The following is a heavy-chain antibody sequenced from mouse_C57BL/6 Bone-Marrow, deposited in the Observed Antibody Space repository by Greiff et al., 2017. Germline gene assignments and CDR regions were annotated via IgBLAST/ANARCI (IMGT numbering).Heavy chain of an antibody. J-gene: IGHJ3*01. CDR3: AKGLYDGYSAWFAY. CDR2: ISYSGST. CDR1: GYSITSGYD. Sequence: EVKLVESGPGMVKPSQSLSLTCTVTGYSITSGYDWHWIRHFPGNKLEWMGYISYSGSTNYNPSLKSRISITHDTSKNHFFLKLNSVTTEDTATYYCAKGLYDGYSAWFAYWGQGTLVTVSA. D-gene: IGHD2-3*01. V-gene: IGHV3-1*01.